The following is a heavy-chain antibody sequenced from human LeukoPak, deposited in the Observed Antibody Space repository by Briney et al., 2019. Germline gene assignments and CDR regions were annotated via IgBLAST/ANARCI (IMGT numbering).Heavy chain of an antibody. V-gene: IGHV1-18*01. Sequence: GASVKVSCKASGYTFTSYGISWVRQAPGQGLGWMGWISAYNGNTNYAQKLQGRVTMTTDTSTSTAYMELRSLRSDDTAVYYCARVEVVPAAIRARAHFDYWGQGTLVTVSS. J-gene: IGHJ4*02. CDR2: ISAYNGNT. D-gene: IGHD2-2*01. CDR3: ARVEVVPAAIRARAHFDY. CDR1: GYTFTSYG.